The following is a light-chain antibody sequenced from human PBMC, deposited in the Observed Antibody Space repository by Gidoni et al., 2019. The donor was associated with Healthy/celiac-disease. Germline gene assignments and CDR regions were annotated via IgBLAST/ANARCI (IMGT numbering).Light chain of an antibody. CDR3: QQRSNWSLT. V-gene: IGKV3-11*01. CDR2: DAS. J-gene: IGKJ4*01. CDR1: QSVSSY. Sequence: EIVLTQSPATLSLSPGERATLSCRASQSVSSYFAWYQQKPGQAPRLLIYDASNRATGIPARFSGSGSGTDFTLTISSLEPEDFAVYYCQQRSNWSLTFGGXTKVEIK.